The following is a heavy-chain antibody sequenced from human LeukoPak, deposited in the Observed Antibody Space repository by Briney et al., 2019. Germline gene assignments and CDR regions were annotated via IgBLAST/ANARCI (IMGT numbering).Heavy chain of an antibody. CDR3: AKFALRYCSGGSCHPFDY. D-gene: IGHD2-15*01. CDR2: IYSGGNT. J-gene: IGHJ4*02. Sequence: GGSLRLSCAASGFTVSSDYMSWVRQAPGRGLEWVSVIYSGGNTYYADSVKGRFTISRDNSKNTLYLQMNSLRAEDTAVYYCAKFALRYCSGGSCHPFDYWGQGTLVTVSS. CDR1: GFTVSSDY. V-gene: IGHV3-53*01.